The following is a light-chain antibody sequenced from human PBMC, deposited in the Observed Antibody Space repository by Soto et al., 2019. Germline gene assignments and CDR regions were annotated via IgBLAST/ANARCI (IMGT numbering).Light chain of an antibody. CDR1: QSVRSD. V-gene: IGKV3D-15*01. Sequence: EIVLTQSPDTLSLSPGQRATLSCRASQSVRSDYFAWYQQKPGQAPRVIIFGVSTRATGVPDRFSGSGSGTDFTLTISSLQSEDSAVYHCQQYNKWPLTFGGGTKVEIK. J-gene: IGKJ4*01. CDR3: QQYNKWPLT. CDR2: GVS.